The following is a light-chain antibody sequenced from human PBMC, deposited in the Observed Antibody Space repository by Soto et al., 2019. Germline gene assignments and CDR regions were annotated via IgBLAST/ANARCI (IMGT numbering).Light chain of an antibody. V-gene: IGLV2-14*01. CDR2: EVS. J-gene: IGLJ2*01. CDR1: SSDVGGYNY. Sequence: QSALTQPASVSGSPGQSITISCTGTSSDVGGYNYVSWYQQHPGKAPKLMIYEVSNRPSGVSNRFSNSKSGNTASLTISGLQAEDEADDYCSSFTTSSTLVFGGGTKLTVL. CDR3: SSFTTSSTLV.